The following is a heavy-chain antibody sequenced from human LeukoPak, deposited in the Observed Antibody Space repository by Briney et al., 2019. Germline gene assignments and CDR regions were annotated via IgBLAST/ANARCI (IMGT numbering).Heavy chain of an antibody. CDR2: INQDGREK. V-gene: IGHV3-7*05. Sequence: PGGSLRLSCAASGFTFSTYWMTWVRQAPGKGLEWVANINQDGREKYYVESVKGRFTISRDNAKNSLYLQMNSLRAEDTAVYYCARFSSSGSYYNYFDYWGQGTLVTVSS. CDR1: GFTFSTYW. J-gene: IGHJ4*02. CDR3: ARFSSSGSYYNYFDY. D-gene: IGHD3-10*01.